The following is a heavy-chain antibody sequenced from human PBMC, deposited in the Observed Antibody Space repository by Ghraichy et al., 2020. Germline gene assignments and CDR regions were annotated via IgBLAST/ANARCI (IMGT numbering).Heavy chain of an antibody. CDR2: VHYSGST. D-gene: IGHD4-17*01. CDR3: ARVAPWGYGCDDS. J-gene: IGHJ4*02. CDR1: GGSVSSGSYY. V-gene: IGHV4-61*01. Sequence: SETLSLSCTVSGGSVSSGSYYWSWIRQPPGKGLEWIGYVHYSGSTNYNPSLKSRVTISLDTSKNQFSLKLSSVTATDTAVYYCARVAPWGYGCDDSWGPGTLVTVSS.